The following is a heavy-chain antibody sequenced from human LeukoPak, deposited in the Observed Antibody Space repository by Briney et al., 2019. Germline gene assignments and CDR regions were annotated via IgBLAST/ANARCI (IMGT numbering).Heavy chain of an antibody. CDR1: GGSISSSSYY. Sequence: SETLSLTCTVSGGSISSSSYYWGWIRQPPGKGLEWIGSIYYSRSTYYNPSLKSRVTISVDTSKNQFSLKLSSVTAADTAVYYCARTYGPYYFDYWGQGTLVTVSS. D-gene: IGHD3-10*01. CDR3: ARTYGPYYFDY. J-gene: IGHJ4*02. CDR2: IYYSRST. V-gene: IGHV4-39*01.